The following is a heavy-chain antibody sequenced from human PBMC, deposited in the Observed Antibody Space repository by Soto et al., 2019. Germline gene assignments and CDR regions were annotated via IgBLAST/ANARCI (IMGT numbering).Heavy chain of an antibody. CDR2: ILPIFGTA. Sequence: QVQLVPSGAAVKKPGSSVKVSCKASGGTFSSYAISWVRQAPGQGLEWMGGILPIFGTANYAQKFQGRVTITADESTSSADMELSSLRSEETAVYYCASPGGYCSGGSCFLNFPFDDWGKGTLVTVSS. J-gene: IGHJ4*02. CDR3: ASPGGYCSGGSCFLNFPFDD. D-gene: IGHD2-15*01. V-gene: IGHV1-69*01. CDR1: GGTFSSYA.